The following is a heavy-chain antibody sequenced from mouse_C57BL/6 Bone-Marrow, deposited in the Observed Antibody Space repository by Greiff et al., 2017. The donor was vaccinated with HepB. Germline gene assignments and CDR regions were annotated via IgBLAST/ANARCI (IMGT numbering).Heavy chain of an antibody. J-gene: IGHJ4*01. Sequence: EVQLQQSGPGLVKPGASVKIPCKASGYTFNDYNMDGVKQSHGKSLEWIGDINPNNGGTIYNQKFKGKAPLTVDKSSSTAYMELRSLTSEDTAVYYCASKDEDRYYAMDYWGQGTSVTVSS. CDR2: INPNNGGT. CDR3: ASKDEDRYYAMDY. V-gene: IGHV1-18*01. CDR1: GYTFNDYN.